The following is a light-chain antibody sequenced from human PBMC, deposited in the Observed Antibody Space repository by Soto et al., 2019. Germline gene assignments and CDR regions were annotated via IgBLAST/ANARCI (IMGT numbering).Light chain of an antibody. J-gene: IGKJ1*01. Sequence: DIQMTQSPSSLSASVGDRVTITCRASQSISSYLNWYQQKPGKAPKLLIYAASSLQSGIPSRFSDSGSGTDFTLTISSLQPEDFATYYCQHSYSTPPTFGQGTKVEIK. CDR2: AAS. V-gene: IGKV1-39*01. CDR3: QHSYSTPPT. CDR1: QSISSY.